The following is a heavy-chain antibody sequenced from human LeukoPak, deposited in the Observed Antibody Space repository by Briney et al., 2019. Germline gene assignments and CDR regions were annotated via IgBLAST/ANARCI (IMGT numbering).Heavy chain of an antibody. Sequence: GESLKISFKGSGYRFTSYWIGWVRQMPGKGLGWMGIIYPGDSDTRYSPSFQGQVTISADKSISTAYLQWSSLKASDTAMYYCARLGYSGSRSSGWFHPWGQGTLVTVSS. CDR1: GYRFTSYW. V-gene: IGHV5-51*01. CDR2: IYPGDSDT. J-gene: IGHJ5*02. CDR3: ARLGYSGSRSSGWFHP. D-gene: IGHD1-26*01.